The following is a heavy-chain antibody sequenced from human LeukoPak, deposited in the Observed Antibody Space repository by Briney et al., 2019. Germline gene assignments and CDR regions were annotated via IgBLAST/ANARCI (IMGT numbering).Heavy chain of an antibody. CDR3: ARVRKSGDAFDI. D-gene: IGHD7-27*01. CDR1: DGSFSAYY. CDR2: INHSGST. Sequence: SETLSLTCAVYDGSFSAYYWSWIRQPPGKGLEWIGEINHSGSTNYNLSLKSQVTISVDTSKNQFSLRLSSVTAADTALYYCARVRKSGDAFDIWGQGTMVTVSS. V-gene: IGHV4-34*01. J-gene: IGHJ3*02.